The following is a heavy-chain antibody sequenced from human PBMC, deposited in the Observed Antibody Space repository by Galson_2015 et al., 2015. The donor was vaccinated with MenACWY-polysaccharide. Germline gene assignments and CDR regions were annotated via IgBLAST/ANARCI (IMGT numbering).Heavy chain of an antibody. V-gene: IGHV3-30*02. CDR3: AKLRSYSGDFYYFDY. Sequence: SLRLSCAASGFTFNSYGMHWVRQAPGKGLEWVAFIRYDGSNKYYADSVKGRFTISRDNSKNTLYLQMNSLRAEDTAVYYCAKLRSYSGDFYYFDYWGQGTLVTVSS. CDR2: IRYDGSNK. J-gene: IGHJ4*02. CDR1: GFTFNSYG. D-gene: IGHD1-26*01.